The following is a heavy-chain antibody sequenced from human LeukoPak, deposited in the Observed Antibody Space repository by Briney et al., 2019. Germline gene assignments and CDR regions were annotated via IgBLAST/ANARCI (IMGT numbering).Heavy chain of an antibody. CDR2: ISSSDSTV. J-gene: IGHJ4*02. Sequence: GGSLRLSCAGSGFTFSDYYMSWIRQAPGKGLEWVSYISSSDSTVYYTDSVKGRFTISRDNAKNSLYLQMNSLRADDTAVYYCAXADCSSTSCYELDYWGQGTLVTVSS. V-gene: IGHV3-11*04. D-gene: IGHD2-2*01. CDR1: GFTFSDYY. CDR3: AXADCSSTSCYELDY.